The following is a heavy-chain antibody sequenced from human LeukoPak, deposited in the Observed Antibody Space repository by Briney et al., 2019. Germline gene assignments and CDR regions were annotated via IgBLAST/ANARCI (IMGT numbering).Heavy chain of an antibody. V-gene: IGHV1-69*01. J-gene: IGHJ6*04. CDR2: IFPIFGTA. D-gene: IGHD5-18*01. Sequence: ASVKVSCKASGGTFSSYAISWVRQAPGQGLEWMGGIFPIFGTANYAQKFQGRVTITADESTSTAYMELSSLRSEDTAVYYCARDRQKLQLWSSPGGYYGMDVWGKGTTVTVSS. CDR1: GGTFSSYA. CDR3: ARDRQKLQLWSSPGGYYGMDV.